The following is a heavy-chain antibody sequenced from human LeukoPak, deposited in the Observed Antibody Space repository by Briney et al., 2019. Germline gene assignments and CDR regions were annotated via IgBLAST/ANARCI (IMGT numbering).Heavy chain of an antibody. D-gene: IGHD5-18*01. CDR2: ISASGRST. CDR3: AKESGGGYSYGGSVDY. CDR1: GFTFSSYA. V-gene: IGHV3-23*01. Sequence: GGSLRLSCAASGFTFSSYAMSWVRQAPGKGLEWVSGISASGRSTYYADSVGGRFSISRDNSDNTVYLQMNSPTAEDTAVYYCAKESGGGYSYGGSVDYWGQGTLVTVSS. J-gene: IGHJ4*02.